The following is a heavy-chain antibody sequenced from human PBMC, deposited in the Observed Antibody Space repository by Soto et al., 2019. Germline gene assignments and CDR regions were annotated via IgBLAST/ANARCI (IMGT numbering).Heavy chain of an antibody. Sequence: EVQLVESGGGLVKPGGSLRLSCAASGFTFRSHTRNWVRQAPGKGLEWVSSLSSNAFYIYYADSVKGRFTISRDNAKNSLYLQMNSLRAEDSAVYYCARVAGKGSSNLDGFDPWGQGTLVTVSS. CDR2: LSSNAFYI. J-gene: IGHJ5*02. D-gene: IGHD6-13*01. CDR3: ARVAGKGSSNLDGFDP. CDR1: GFTFRSHT. V-gene: IGHV3-21*01.